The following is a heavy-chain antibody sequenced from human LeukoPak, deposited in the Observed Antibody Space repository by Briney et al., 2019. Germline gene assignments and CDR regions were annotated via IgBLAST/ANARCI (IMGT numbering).Heavy chain of an antibody. CDR2: IKQDGSEK. CDR1: GFTFSSYW. D-gene: IGHD1-1*01. J-gene: IGHJ3*02. Sequence: QAGGSLRLSCAASGFTFSSYWMSWVRQAPGKGLEWVANIKQDGSEKYYVDSVKGRFTISRDNAKNSLYLQMNSLRAEDTAVYYCARENVFRDDAFDIWGQGTMVTVSS. V-gene: IGHV3-7*01. CDR3: ARENVFRDDAFDI.